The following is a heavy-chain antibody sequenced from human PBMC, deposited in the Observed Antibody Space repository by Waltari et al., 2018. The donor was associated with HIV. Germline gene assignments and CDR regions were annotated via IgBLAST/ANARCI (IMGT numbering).Heavy chain of an antibody. CDR2: ISGSGGST. D-gene: IGHD3-22*01. V-gene: IGHV3-23*01. J-gene: IGHJ4*02. CDR3: AKDVKVYYYDSSGYYPSFDY. CDR1: GFTFSRYA. Sequence: GGSLRLSCAASGFTFSRYAMSWVRQAPGKGLEWVSAISGSGGSTYYADSVKGRFTISRDNSKNTLYLQMNSLRAEDTAVYYCAKDVKVYYYDSSGYYPSFDYWGQGTLVTVSS.